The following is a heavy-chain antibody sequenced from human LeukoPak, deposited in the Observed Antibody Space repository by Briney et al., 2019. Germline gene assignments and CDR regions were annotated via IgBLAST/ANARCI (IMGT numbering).Heavy chain of an antibody. J-gene: IGHJ5*02. CDR2: IYSGGST. Sequence: PGGSLRLSCAASGFTVSNNYMRWVRRAAGKGLEWVALIYSGGSTYYADSVKGRFTISRDNSKNTLHLQMNSLRAEDTAVYYCVRNSGELGAWGQGTLVTVSS. V-gene: IGHV3-53*01. CDR1: GFTVSNNY. CDR3: VRNSGELGA. D-gene: IGHD2-21*01.